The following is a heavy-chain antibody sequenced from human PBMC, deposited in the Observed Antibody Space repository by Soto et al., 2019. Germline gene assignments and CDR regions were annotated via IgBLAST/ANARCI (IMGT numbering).Heavy chain of an antibody. CDR3: AKEFRSITMVRGLRGGYYYYGMDV. Sequence: PVGSLRLSCAASGFTFSSYGMHWVRQAPGKGLEWVAVISYDGSNKYYADSVKGRFTISRDNSKNTLYLQMNSLRAEDTAVYYCAKEFRSITMVRGLRGGYYYYGMDVWGQGTTVTVSS. CDR1: GFTFSSYG. V-gene: IGHV3-30*18. CDR2: ISYDGSNK. J-gene: IGHJ6*02. D-gene: IGHD3-10*01.